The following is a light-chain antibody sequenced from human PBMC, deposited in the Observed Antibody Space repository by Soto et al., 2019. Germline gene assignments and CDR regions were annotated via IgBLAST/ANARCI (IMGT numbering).Light chain of an antibody. J-gene: IGKJ4*01. CDR3: QHFNSYPHS. V-gene: IGKV1-13*02. CDR1: QGIGSA. CDR2: DAS. Sequence: AIPLTQSPSSLSTSVGDRVTITCRASQGIGSALAWYQHKPGKAPKLLIYDASTLENGVPSRFSGSGSGTGFTLTISSLQPDDFGTYYCQHFNSYPHSFGGGTRVEI.